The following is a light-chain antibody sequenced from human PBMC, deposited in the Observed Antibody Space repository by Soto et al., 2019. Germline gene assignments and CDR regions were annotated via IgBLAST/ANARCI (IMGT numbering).Light chain of an antibody. Sequence: QSALTQPASVSGSPGQSITLSCTGTSSDIGGYDYVSWYQRHPGKAPKLIIYDVNNRSSGVSNRFSGSKSGNTAALTISGLQAEYEAEYYCTSYASGSSHVVFGGGTKLTVL. V-gene: IGLV2-14*01. CDR3: TSYASGSSHVV. CDR2: DVN. J-gene: IGLJ2*01. CDR1: SSDIGGYDY.